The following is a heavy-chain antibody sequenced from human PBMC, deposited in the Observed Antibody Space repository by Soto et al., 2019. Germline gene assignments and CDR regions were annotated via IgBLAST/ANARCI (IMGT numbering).Heavy chain of an antibody. CDR2: IYYSGST. J-gene: IGHJ4*02. CDR3: ARIRLGPGIAAAGTFDY. D-gene: IGHD6-13*01. Sequence: QVQLQESGPGLVKPSQTLSLTCTVSGGSISSGGYYWSWIRQHPGKGLEWIGYIYYSGSTYYNPSLKIRVTISVDTSKNQFSLKLSSVTAADTAVYYFARIRLGPGIAAAGTFDYWGQGTLVTVSS. V-gene: IGHV4-31*03. CDR1: GGSISSGGYY.